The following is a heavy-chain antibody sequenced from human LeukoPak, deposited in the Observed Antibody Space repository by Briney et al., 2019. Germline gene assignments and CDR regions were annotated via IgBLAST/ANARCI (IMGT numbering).Heavy chain of an antibody. CDR1: GFTFSSYR. V-gene: IGHV3-21*01. CDR3: ARDNDLLRYFDWPLDY. D-gene: IGHD3-9*01. CDR2: IISSSSHI. J-gene: IGHJ4*02. Sequence: GGSLRLSCAASGFTFSSYRMNWVRQAPGKGLEWVSSIISSSSHIYYADSVKGRFTISRDNAKNSLYLQMNSLRAEDTAVYYCARDNDLLRYFDWPLDYWGQGTLVTVSS.